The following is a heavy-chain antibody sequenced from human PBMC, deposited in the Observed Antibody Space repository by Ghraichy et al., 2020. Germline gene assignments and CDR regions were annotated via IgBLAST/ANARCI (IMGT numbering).Heavy chain of an antibody. CDR1: GFTFDDYA. CDR2: ISGDGGST. Sequence: GVLNISCAASGFTFDDYAMHWVRQAPGKGLEWVSLISGDGGSTYYADSVKGRFTISRDNSKNSLYLQMNSLRTEDTALYYCAKDIGGAATVSDAFDIWGQGTMVTVSS. D-gene: IGHD2-15*01. V-gene: IGHV3-43*02. CDR3: AKDIGGAATVSDAFDI. J-gene: IGHJ3*02.